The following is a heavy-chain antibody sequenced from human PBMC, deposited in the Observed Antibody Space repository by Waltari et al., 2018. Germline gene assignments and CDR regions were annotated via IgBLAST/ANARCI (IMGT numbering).Heavy chain of an antibody. J-gene: IGHJ4*02. CDR2: ISSSSSFI. CDR1: GFTFSDDT. V-gene: IGHV3-21*01. CDR3: VRSDYGDYVGGYY. D-gene: IGHD4-17*01. Sequence: EVQLVESGGGLVKPGGSLRLSCAASGFTFSDDTRSWVRQTPGKGLEWVSSISSSSSFIYYADSVKGRFTISRDNAKNSLFLQMNSLRAEDTSVYYCVRSDYGDYVGGYYWGQGTVVTVSS.